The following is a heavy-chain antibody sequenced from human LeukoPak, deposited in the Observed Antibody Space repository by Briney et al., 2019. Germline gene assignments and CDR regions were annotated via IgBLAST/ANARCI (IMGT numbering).Heavy chain of an antibody. D-gene: IGHD3-22*01. J-gene: IGHJ4*02. CDR2: INTNTGNP. CDR3: ARGPPYYYDSSGYYYSTGDY. V-gene: IGHV7-4-1*02. Sequence: ASVKVSCKTSGYIFTGYYMHWVRQAPGQGLEWMGWINTNTGNPTYAQGFTGRFVFSLDTSVSTAYLQISSLKAEDTAVYYCARGPPYYYDSSGYYYSTGDYWGQGTLVTVSS. CDR1: GYIFTGYY.